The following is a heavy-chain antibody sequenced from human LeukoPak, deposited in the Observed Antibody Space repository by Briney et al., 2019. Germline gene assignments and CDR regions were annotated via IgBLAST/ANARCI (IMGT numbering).Heavy chain of an antibody. D-gene: IGHD3-10*01. Sequence: GGSLRLSCAASHFIVSSNYMSWVRQAPGKGLEWVSYISNTSTTIHYADSMKGRFTISRDNAKNSLYLQMNSLRAEDTAVYYCARDRVGYGSGVIDYWGQGTLVTVSS. J-gene: IGHJ4*02. CDR2: ISNTSTTI. CDR1: HFIVSSNY. CDR3: ARDRVGYGSGVIDY. V-gene: IGHV3-48*04.